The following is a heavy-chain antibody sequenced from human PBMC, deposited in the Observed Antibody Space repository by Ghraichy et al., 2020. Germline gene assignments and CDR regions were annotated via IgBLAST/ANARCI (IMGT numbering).Heavy chain of an antibody. CDR3: ARDSIVIPGIAAAGTGGYYYYGMDV. D-gene: IGHD6-13*01. CDR1: GGSISSYY. V-gene: IGHV4-59*01. J-gene: IGHJ6*02. Sequence: SQTLSLTCTVSGGSISSYYWSWIRQPPGKGLEWIGYIYYSGSTNYNPSLKSRVTISVDTSKNQFSLKLSSVTAADTAVYYCARDSIVIPGIAAAGTGGYYYYGMDVWGQGTTVTVSS. CDR2: IYYSGST.